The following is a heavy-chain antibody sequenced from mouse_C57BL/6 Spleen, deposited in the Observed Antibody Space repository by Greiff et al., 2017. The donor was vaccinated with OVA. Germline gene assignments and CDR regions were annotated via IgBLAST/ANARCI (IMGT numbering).Heavy chain of an antibody. V-gene: IGHV6-6*01. D-gene: IGHD2-4*01. Sequence: EVQVEESGGGLVQPGGSMKLSCAASGFTFNDAWMDWVRQSPGKGLEWVADIRNKANNHATYYAESVKGRFTISRDDSKSSVYLQMNSLRAEDTGIYYCTKWGDYSYAMDYWGQGTSVTVSA. J-gene: IGHJ4*01. CDR1: GFTFNDAW. CDR3: TKWGDYSYAMDY. CDR2: IRNKANNHAT.